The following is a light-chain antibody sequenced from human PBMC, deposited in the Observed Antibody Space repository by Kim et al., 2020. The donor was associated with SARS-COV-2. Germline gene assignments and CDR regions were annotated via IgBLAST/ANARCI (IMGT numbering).Light chain of an antibody. CDR1: QGIGTS. Sequence: AIQLAQSPSSLSASVGDRVTITCRASQGIGTSLAWYRQRPGKAPQLLMEGTSTLESGVPSGFTGSGSGTDFILTISSLQPEYFATYYCQQFKSFPPTFGQGTKVDIK. CDR2: GTS. J-gene: IGKJ1*01. V-gene: IGKV1-13*02. CDR3: QQFKSFPPT.